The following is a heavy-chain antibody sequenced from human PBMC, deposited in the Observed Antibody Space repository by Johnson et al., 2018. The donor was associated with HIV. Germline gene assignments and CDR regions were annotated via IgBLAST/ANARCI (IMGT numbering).Heavy chain of an antibody. D-gene: IGHD1-26*01. V-gene: IGHV3-30-3*01. CDR2: ISYDGSNK. CDR1: GFTFSSYA. CDR3: AREGGALDAFDI. Sequence: QVQLVESGGGVVQPGGSLRLSCAASGFTFSSYAMHWVRQALGKGLEWVAVISYDGSNKYYADSVKGRFTISRDNSKNTLYLQMNSLRAEDTAVYYCAREGGALDAFDIWGQGTMVTVSS. J-gene: IGHJ3*02.